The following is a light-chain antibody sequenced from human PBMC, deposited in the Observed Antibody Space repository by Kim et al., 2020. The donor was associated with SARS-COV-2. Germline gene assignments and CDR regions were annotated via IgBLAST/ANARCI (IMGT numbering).Light chain of an antibody. CDR1: SSDVGGYNY. CDR2: DVI. CDR3: SSYTSSSTLGV. V-gene: IGLV2-14*03. Sequence: QSALTQPASVSGSPGQSITISCTGTSSDVGGYNYVSWYQQHPGKAPKLMIYDVINRPSGVSNRFSGSKSGNTASLTISGLQAEDEADYYCSSYTSSSTLGVFGTGTKVTVL. J-gene: IGLJ1*01.